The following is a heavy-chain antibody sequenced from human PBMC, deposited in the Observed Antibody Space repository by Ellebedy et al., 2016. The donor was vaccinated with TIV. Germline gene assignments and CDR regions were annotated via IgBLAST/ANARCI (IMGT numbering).Heavy chain of an antibody. D-gene: IGHD2-2*01. CDR1: GYTFTGYY. V-gene: IGHV1-2*04. CDR3: ARGFCSSNSCYLGGYGMDV. CDR2: INPNSGGT. J-gene: IGHJ6*02. Sequence: AASVKVSCKASGYTFTGYYMHWVRQAPGQGLEWMGWINPNSGGTNYAQKFQGWVTMTRDTSISTAYMELNRLRSDDTAVYYCARGFCSSNSCYLGGYGMDVWGQGTTVTVSS.